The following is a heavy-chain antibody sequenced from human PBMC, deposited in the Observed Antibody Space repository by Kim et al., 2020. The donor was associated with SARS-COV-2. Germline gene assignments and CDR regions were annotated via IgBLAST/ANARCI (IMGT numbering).Heavy chain of an antibody. J-gene: IGHJ4*02. Sequence: NPSLKSRVTISVDTPKNQFSLKLSSVTAADTAVYYCATSDYYGSGSYYDYWGQGTLVTVSS. D-gene: IGHD3-10*01. CDR3: ATSDYYGSGSYYDY. V-gene: IGHV4-30-2*05.